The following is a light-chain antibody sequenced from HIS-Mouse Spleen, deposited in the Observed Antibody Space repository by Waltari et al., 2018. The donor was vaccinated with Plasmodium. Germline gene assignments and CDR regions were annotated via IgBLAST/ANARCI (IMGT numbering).Light chain of an antibody. CDR1: QGIRND. V-gene: IGKV1-6*01. Sequence: AIQMTQSPSSLSASVGDRVTITGRASQGIRNDLGWYQQKPGKAPKLLIYAASSLQSGVPSRLSDSGSGTDFTLTISSLQPEDFATYYCLQDYNYPFTFGPGTKVDIK. J-gene: IGKJ3*01. CDR3: LQDYNYPFT. CDR2: AAS.